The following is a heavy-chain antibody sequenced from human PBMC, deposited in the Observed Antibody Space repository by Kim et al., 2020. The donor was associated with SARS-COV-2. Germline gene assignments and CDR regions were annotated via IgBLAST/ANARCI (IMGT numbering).Heavy chain of an antibody. CDR2: INAGNGNT. CDR3: ARDHYDSSGYYYNNWFDP. J-gene: IGHJ5*02. CDR1: GYTFTSYA. D-gene: IGHD3-22*01. Sequence: ASVKVSCKASGYTFTSYAMHWVRQAPGQRLEWMGWINAGNGNTKYSQKFQGRVTITRDTSASTAYMELSSLRSEDTAVYYCARDHYDSSGYYYNNWFDPWGQGTLVTVSS. V-gene: IGHV1-3*01.